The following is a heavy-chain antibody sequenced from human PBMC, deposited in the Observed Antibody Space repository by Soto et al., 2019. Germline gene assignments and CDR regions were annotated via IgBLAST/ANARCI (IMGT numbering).Heavy chain of an antibody. CDR1: VFTFSSYA. CDR2: IKSRTDGGTT. Sequence: PGGSLRLSCAASVFTFSSYAMSWVRQAPGKGLEWVGRIKSRTDGGTTDYAAPVKGRFTIARDDSKNTLYLQMNSLKTEDTAVYYCTTDRGAYYDFWSGYYKTSPYYGMDVWGQGTTVTVSS. V-gene: IGHV3-15*01. CDR3: TTDRGAYYDFWSGYYKTSPYYGMDV. J-gene: IGHJ6*02. D-gene: IGHD3-3*01.